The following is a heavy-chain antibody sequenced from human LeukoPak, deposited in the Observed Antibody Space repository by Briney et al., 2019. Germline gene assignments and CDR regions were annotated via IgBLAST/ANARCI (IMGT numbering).Heavy chain of an antibody. CDR1: GFIFSRYA. V-gene: IGHV3-23*01. CDR2: ISGSGLST. J-gene: IGHJ5*02. D-gene: IGHD6-19*01. Sequence: GGSLRLSCAASGFIFSRYAMSWVRQAPGKGLEWVSTISGSGLSTYYADSVKGRFTISRDNSNNTLYLQMNSLRVEDTAVYYCAKSRVAVAAPRNWFDPWGQGTLVTVSS. CDR3: AKSRVAVAAPRNWFDP.